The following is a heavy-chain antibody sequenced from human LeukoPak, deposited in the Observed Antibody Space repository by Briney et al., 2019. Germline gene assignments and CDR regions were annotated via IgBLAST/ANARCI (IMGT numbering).Heavy chain of an antibody. CDR3: ARGGGDYGGIGDFDY. Sequence: SETLSLTCTVSGGSISSSSYYWGWIRQPPGKGLEWIGSIYYSGSTYYNPSLKSRVTISVDTSKNQFSLKLSSVTAADTAVYYWARGGGDYGGIGDFDYWGQGTLVTVSS. CDR2: IYYSGST. J-gene: IGHJ4*02. V-gene: IGHV4-39*07. CDR1: GGSISSSSYY. D-gene: IGHD4-23*01.